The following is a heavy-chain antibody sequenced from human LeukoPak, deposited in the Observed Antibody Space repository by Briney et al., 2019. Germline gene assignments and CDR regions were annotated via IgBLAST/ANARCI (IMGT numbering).Heavy chain of an antibody. CDR1: GGSFSGYY. Sequence: SETLSLTCAVYGGSFSGYYWSWIRQHPGKGLEWIGYIYYSGSTYYNPSLKSRVTISVDTSKNQFSLKLSSVTAADTAVYYCARDSWYLQFDPWGQGTLVTVSS. V-gene: IGHV4-31*11. CDR2: IYYSGST. D-gene: IGHD6-13*01. CDR3: ARDSWYLQFDP. J-gene: IGHJ5*02.